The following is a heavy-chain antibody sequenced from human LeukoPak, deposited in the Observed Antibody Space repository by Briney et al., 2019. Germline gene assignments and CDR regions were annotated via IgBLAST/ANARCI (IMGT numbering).Heavy chain of an antibody. V-gene: IGHV3-30*01. D-gene: IGHD3-10*02. CDR3: AKNSPYYLYSGGSGPHYLDH. CDR2: ISSGGTYE. J-gene: IGHJ4*02. CDR1: GFTFSNYA. Sequence: PGKSLRLSCAASGFTFSNYAMHWVRQAPGKGLEWVSLISSGGTYEYYADSVKGRFTISRDNSKNTLYLQLNSLRAEDTAVYYRAKNSPYYLYSGGSGPHYLDHWGQGTLVTVSS.